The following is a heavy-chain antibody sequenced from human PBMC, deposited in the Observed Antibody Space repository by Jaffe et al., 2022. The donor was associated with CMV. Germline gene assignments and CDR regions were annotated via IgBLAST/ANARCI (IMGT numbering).Heavy chain of an antibody. Sequence: EVQLVDSGGGLVQPGGSLRLSCVGSGFKFNKYWMSWVRQAPGKGLEWVANIQGDESEIHYVDFVKGRFTISRDNTKNSLFLQMNSLRDDDTAVYYCAREAAYCGGDCYPGAETYQYYMDVWGKGTTVSVSS. J-gene: IGHJ6*03. CDR1: GFKFNKYW. V-gene: IGHV3-7*03. CDR2: IQGDESEI. CDR3: AREAAYCGGDCYPGAETYQYYMDV. D-gene: IGHD2-21*02.